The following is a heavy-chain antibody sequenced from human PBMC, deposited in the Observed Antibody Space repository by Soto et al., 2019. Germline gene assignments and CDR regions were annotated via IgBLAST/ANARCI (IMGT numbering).Heavy chain of an antibody. CDR2: FDPEDGET. V-gene: IGHV1-24*01. CDR3: ATYKGFLTPSWFDP. Sequence: EASVKVSCKVSGYTLTELSMHWVRQAPGKGLEWMGGFDPEDGETTYAQKFQGRVTMTEDTSTDTAYMELSSLRSEDTAVYYCATYKGFLTPSWFDPWGQGTLVTVSS. CDR1: GYTLTELS. D-gene: IGHD3-9*01. J-gene: IGHJ5*02.